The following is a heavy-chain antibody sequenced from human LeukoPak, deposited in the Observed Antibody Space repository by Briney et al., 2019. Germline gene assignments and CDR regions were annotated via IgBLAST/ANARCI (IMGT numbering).Heavy chain of an antibody. Sequence: SETLSLTCTVSGGSISSGDYYWSWIRQPPGKGLEWIGYIYYSGSTYYNPSLKSRVTISVDMSTNQFSLKLSSVTAADTAVYYCAGCSGASCYYITSPLYFDYWGQGTLVTVSS. CDR3: AGCSGASCYYITSPLYFDY. J-gene: IGHJ4*02. CDR1: GGSISSGDYY. D-gene: IGHD2-15*01. V-gene: IGHV4-30-4*01. CDR2: IYYSGST.